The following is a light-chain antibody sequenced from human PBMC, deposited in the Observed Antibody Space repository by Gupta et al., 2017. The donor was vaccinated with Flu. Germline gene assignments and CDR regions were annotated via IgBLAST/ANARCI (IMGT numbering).Light chain of an antibody. Sequence: QSALTQPASVSGSPGQSITISCTGTSSDIGTYNYVSWYQQHPGKAPELMMVEVNNRPSGVPTRFSGSKSGTQASLTINGLQAEDEAVYYCNSSKNKHTRVVFGGGTNLTVL. CDR3: NSSKNKHTRVV. CDR1: SSDIGTYNY. V-gene: IGLV2-14*01. J-gene: IGLJ2*01. CDR2: EVN.